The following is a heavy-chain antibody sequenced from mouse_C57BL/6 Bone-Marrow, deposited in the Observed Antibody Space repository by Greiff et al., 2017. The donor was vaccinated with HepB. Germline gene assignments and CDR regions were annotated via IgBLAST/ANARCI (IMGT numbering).Heavy chain of an antibody. CDR1: GYTFTSYW. Sequence: QVQLQQPGAELVMPGASVKLSCKASGYTFTSYWMHWVKQRPGQGLEWIGEIDPSDSYTNYNQKFKGKSTLTVDKSSSTAYMQLSSLTSEDSAVYYCARNDYDRSLYAMDYWGQGTSVTVSS. CDR2: IDPSDSYT. V-gene: IGHV1-69*01. D-gene: IGHD2-4*01. J-gene: IGHJ4*01. CDR3: ARNDYDRSLYAMDY.